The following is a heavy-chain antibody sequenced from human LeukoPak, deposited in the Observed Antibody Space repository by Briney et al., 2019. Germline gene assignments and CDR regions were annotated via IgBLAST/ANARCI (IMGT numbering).Heavy chain of an antibody. CDR2: ILPIFGTE. J-gene: IGHJ4*02. Sequence: SVKVSCKASGGTFSSYAISWVRQAPGQGLEWMGGILPIFGTENYAKKFQGRVTITADESTSTAYMELSSLRSEDTAVYYCARDPSTVTTGFDYWGQGTLVTVSS. CDR1: GGTFSSYA. CDR3: ARDPSTVTTGFDY. D-gene: IGHD4-17*01. V-gene: IGHV1-69*13.